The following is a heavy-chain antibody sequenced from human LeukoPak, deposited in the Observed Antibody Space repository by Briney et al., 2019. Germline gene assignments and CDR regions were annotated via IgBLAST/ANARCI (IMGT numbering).Heavy chain of an antibody. Sequence: PSETLSLTCTVSGGSISSGGYYWSWIRQHPGKGLEWIGYIYYSGSTYYNPSLKSRVTISVDTSKNQFSLKLSSVTAADTAVYYCARRDGYNSSFDYWGQGTLVTVSS. J-gene: IGHJ4*02. CDR2: IYYSGST. D-gene: IGHD5-24*01. CDR1: GGSISSGGYY. V-gene: IGHV4-31*03. CDR3: ARRDGYNSSFDY.